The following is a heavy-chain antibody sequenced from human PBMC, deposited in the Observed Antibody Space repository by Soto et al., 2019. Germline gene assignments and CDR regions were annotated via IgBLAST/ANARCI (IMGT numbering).Heavy chain of an antibody. V-gene: IGHV3-33*01. CDR2: IWYDGSNK. Sequence: GGSLRLSCAASGFTFSSYGMHWVRQAPGKGLEWVAVIWYDGSNKYYADSVKDRFTISRDNSRNTLYLQMNSLRAEDTAVYYCARDSLDYSSSSGFDYWGQGTLVTVSS. CDR1: GFTFSSYG. J-gene: IGHJ4*02. D-gene: IGHD6-6*01. CDR3: ARDSLDYSSSSGFDY.